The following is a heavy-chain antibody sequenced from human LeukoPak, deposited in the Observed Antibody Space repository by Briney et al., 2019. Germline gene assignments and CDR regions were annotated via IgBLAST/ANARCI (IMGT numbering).Heavy chain of an antibody. CDR1: GYTFTGYY. V-gene: IGHV1-2*02. J-gene: IGHJ6*03. CDR2: INPNSGGT. D-gene: IGHD2-21*01. CDR3: ARDSSDCGGDCYSNYYYYYMDV. Sequence: ASVKVSCKASGYTFTGYYMHWVRQAPGQGREWMGWINPNSGGTNYAQKFQGRVTMTRDTSISTAYMELSRLRSDDTAVYYCARDSSDCGGDCYSNYYYYYMDVWGKGTTVTVSS.